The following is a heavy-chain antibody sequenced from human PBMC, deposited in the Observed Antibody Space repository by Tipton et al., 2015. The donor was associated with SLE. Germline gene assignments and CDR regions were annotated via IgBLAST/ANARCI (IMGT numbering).Heavy chain of an antibody. CDR1: GGSISSYY. CDR3: ARDEGRFLAYVDL. V-gene: IGHV4-59*01. CDR2: IYYSGST. D-gene: IGHD3-3*01. Sequence: TLSLTCTVSGGSISSYYWSWTRQSPGKGLEWIGYIYYSGSTNYNPSLKSRVTISVDTSKNQFYLKLSSVTAADTAVYYCARDEGRFLAYVDLWGRGTLVTVSS. J-gene: IGHJ2*01.